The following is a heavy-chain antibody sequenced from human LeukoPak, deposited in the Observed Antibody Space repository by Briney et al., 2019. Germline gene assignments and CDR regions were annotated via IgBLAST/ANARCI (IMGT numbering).Heavy chain of an antibody. Sequence: SETLSLTCTVSGDSTRSYYWSWIRQPPGKGLEWVGYIYYSGSTKYNPSLKSRVTISVDTSKNQFSLKLSSVTAADTAVYYCARLPYCSTTSCYYWFDPWGQGTLVTVSS. J-gene: IGHJ5*02. CDR1: GDSTRSYY. D-gene: IGHD2-2*01. CDR2: IYYSGST. CDR3: ARLPYCSTTSCYYWFDP. V-gene: IGHV4-59*08.